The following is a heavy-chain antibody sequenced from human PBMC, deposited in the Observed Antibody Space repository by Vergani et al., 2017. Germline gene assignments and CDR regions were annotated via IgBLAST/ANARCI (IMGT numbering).Heavy chain of an antibody. CDR3: ARATVTTLYYFDY. V-gene: IGHV3-23*01. J-gene: IGHJ4*02. D-gene: IGHD4-17*01. CDR2: ISGSGGST. CDR1: GFTFSSYA. Sequence: EVQLLESGGGLVQPGGSLRLSCAASGFTFSSYAMSWVRQAPGKGLEWVPGISGSGGSTYYADSVKGRLTISRDNSKNTLYLQMDRLRAEDTAVYYCARATVTTLYYFDYWGQGTLVTVSS.